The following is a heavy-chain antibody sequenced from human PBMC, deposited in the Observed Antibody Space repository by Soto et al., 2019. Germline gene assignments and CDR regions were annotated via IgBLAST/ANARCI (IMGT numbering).Heavy chain of an antibody. CDR3: GRVGYSGISCVPFAY. V-gene: IGHV3-21*01. D-gene: IGHD1-26*01. CDR1: RCTFRSYS. CDR2: ISTSSNYI. J-gene: IGHJ4*02. Sequence: GGSLRLSCAASRCTFRSYSMNLVRQAPGNGLEWGLSISTSSNYIYYADSAKGRFTIPRDNAKNSLSLQTHRLRAEEKAVYYCGRVGYSGISCVPFAYRGQGTMATAYS.